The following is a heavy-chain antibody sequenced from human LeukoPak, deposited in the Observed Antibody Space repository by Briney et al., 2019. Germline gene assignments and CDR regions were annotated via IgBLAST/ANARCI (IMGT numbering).Heavy chain of an antibody. V-gene: IGHV3-21*01. J-gene: IGHJ3*02. CDR3: ARGYSNYGYAFDI. D-gene: IGHD4-11*01. CDR2: ITSGSSYR. CDR1: GFTFSSYN. Sequence: GGSLRLSCAASGFTFSSYNMNWVRQAPGKGLEWVSSITSGSSYRFYADSVKGRFTISRDNAKNSLYLQMNSLRAEDTAVYYCARGYSNYGYAFDIWGQGTMVTVSS.